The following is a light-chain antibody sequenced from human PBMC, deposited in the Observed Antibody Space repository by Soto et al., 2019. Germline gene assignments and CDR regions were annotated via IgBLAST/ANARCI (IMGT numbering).Light chain of an antibody. CDR1: NNDIGAFEY. CDR2: EVS. J-gene: IGLJ2*01. Sequence: QSVLTQPASVSGSPGQSITISCTGTNNDIGAFEYVSWYQQHPGKAPKMLIYEVSNRPSGVSNRFSGSKSGSTASLIISGLQAEDEADYYCSSYTGSTTVVFGGGTQLTVL. V-gene: IGLV2-14*01. CDR3: SSYTGSTTVV.